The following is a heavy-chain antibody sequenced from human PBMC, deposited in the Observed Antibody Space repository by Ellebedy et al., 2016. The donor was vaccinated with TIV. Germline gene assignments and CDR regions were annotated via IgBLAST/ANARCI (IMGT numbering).Heavy chain of an antibody. CDR1: GFTFSSYW. CDR3: AREGGSYTHYFDY. CDR2: INSDGSST. Sequence: GESLKISCAASGFTFSSYWMHWVRQAPGKGLVWVSRINSDGSSTNYADSVKGRFTISRDNAKNTLYLQMNSLRAEDTAVYYCAREGGSYTHYFDYWGQGTLVTVSS. J-gene: IGHJ4*02. V-gene: IGHV3-74*01. D-gene: IGHD1-26*01.